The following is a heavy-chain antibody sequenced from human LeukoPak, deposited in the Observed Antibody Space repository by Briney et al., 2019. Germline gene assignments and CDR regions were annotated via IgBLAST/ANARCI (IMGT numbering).Heavy chain of an antibody. CDR2: ISYDGSNK. Sequence: GGSLRLSCAASGFTFSGYWMTWVRQAPGKGLEWVAVISYDGSNKYYADSVKGRFTISRDNSKNTLYLQMNSLRAEDTAVYYCAKDWAYSSSSVPTHWGQGTLVTVSS. D-gene: IGHD6-6*01. V-gene: IGHV3-30*18. J-gene: IGHJ4*02. CDR3: AKDWAYSSSSVPTH. CDR1: GFTFSGYW.